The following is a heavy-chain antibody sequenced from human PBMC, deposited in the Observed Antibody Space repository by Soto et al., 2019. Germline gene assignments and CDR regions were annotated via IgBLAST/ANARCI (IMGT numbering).Heavy chain of an antibody. D-gene: IGHD6-13*01. Sequence: GESLKISCQSSGYTFSNFWIGWVRQLPGKGLEWMGIIYPGDHETRYSPSFHGKVTISADRSINAAYLQWNSLEASDTAFYFRARSPRSSPYFDYWGQGALVTVSS. V-gene: IGHV5-51*01. CDR2: IYPGDHET. CDR3: ARSPRSSPYFDY. CDR1: GYTFSNFW. J-gene: IGHJ4*02.